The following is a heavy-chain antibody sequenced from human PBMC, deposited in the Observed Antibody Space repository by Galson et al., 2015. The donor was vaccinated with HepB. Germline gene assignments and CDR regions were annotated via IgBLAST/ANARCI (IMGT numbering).Heavy chain of an antibody. CDR1: GGTFSSYA. V-gene: IGHV1-69*06. J-gene: IGHJ5*02. Sequence: SVKVSCKASGGTFSSYAISWVRQAPGQGLEWMGGIIPIFGTANYAQKFQGRVTITADKSTSTAYMELSSLRSEDTAVYYCARSLLPYNWFDPWGQGTLVTVSS. CDR3: ARSLLPYNWFDP. CDR2: IIPIFGTA.